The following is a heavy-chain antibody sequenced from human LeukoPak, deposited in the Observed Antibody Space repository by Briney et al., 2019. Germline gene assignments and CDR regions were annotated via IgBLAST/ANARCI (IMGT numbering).Heavy chain of an antibody. Sequence: GASVKVPCKASGYTFTGYYMHWVRQAPGQGLEWMGWINPNSGGTNYAQKFQGRVTMTRDTSISTAYMELSRLRSDDTAVYYCARGIVVVPAAMRWWFDPWGQGTLVTVSS. J-gene: IGHJ5*02. CDR2: INPNSGGT. V-gene: IGHV1-2*02. CDR3: ARGIVVVPAAMRWWFDP. CDR1: GYTFTGYY. D-gene: IGHD2-2*01.